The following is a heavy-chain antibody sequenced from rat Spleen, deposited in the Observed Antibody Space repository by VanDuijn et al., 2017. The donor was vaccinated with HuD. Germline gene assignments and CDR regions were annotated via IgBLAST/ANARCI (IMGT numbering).Heavy chain of an antibody. J-gene: IGHJ2*01. CDR1: RFTFSSYD. Sequence: EVQLVESGGGLVQPGRSLKLSCAASRFTFSSYDMAWVRQAPTKGLEWVASISYDDSTTYYRDSVKGRFTISRDNAKSTLYLQMDSLRSEDTATYYCTAGGGYWDYWGQGVMVTVSS. CDR3: TAGGGYWDY. V-gene: IGHV5-20*01. D-gene: IGHD1-11*01. CDR2: ISYDDSTT.